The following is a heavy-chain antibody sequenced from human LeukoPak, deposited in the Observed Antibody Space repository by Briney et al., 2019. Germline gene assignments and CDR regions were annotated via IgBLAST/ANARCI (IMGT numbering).Heavy chain of an antibody. CDR3: ARDPGTGDPPPYYYYYYGMDV. D-gene: IGHD7-27*01. J-gene: IGHJ6*02. Sequence: GASVKVSCKASGYTFTGYYMRWVRQAPGQGLEWMGWINPSSGGTNYAQKFHGRVTMTRDTSISTAHMELSRLRSDDTAVYYCARDPGTGDPPPYYYYYYGMDVWGQGTTVTVSS. V-gene: IGHV1-2*02. CDR1: GYTFTGYY. CDR2: INPSSGGT.